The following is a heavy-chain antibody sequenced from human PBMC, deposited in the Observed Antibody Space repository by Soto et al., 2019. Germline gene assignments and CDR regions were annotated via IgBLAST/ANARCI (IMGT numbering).Heavy chain of an antibody. CDR2: TYYKSKWYD. Sequence: SQTLSLTCAISGDSVSSNSAAWNWFRQSPSRGLEWLGRTYYKSKWYDDYAVSVKGRITINPDTSKNQFSLQLSSVTPEDTAVYYCARERKYQLLSWYWFDPWGQGTLVTVSS. V-gene: IGHV6-1*01. D-gene: IGHD2-2*01. CDR1: GDSVSSNSAA. CDR3: ARERKYQLLSWYWFDP. J-gene: IGHJ5*02.